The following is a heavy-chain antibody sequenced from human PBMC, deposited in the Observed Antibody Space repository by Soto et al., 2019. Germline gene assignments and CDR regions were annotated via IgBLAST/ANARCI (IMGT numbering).Heavy chain of an antibody. Sequence: SETLSLTCTVSGGSISSSSYYWGWIRQPPGKGLEWIGSIYYSGSTYYNPSLKSRVTISVDRSKNQFSLKLSSVTAADTAVYYCATKPYKWNIWMIYWGPGILVTVSS. D-gene: IGHD1-1*01. CDR3: ATKPYKWNIWMIY. CDR1: GGSISSSSYY. CDR2: IYYSGST. V-gene: IGHV4-39*07. J-gene: IGHJ4*02.